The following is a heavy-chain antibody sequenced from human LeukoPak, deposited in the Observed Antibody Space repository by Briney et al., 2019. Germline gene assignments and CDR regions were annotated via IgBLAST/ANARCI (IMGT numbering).Heavy chain of an antibody. D-gene: IGHD6-19*01. CDR3: AKDSLSSGWYYFDY. CDR2: IRYDGSNK. V-gene: IGHV3-30*02. CDR1: GFTFSSYG. Sequence: GGSLRLSCGASGFTFSSYGMHWVRQAPGKGLEWVAFIRYDGSNKYYADSVKGRFTISRDNSKNTLYLQMNSLRAEDTAVYYCAKDSLSSGWYYFDYWGQGTLVTVSS. J-gene: IGHJ4*02.